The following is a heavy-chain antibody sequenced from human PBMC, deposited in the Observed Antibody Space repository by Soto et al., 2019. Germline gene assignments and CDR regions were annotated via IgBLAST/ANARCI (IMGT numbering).Heavy chain of an antibody. CDR1: GGTFSSYA. CDR2: IIPIFGTA. J-gene: IGHJ5*02. V-gene: IGHV1-69*01. CDR3: ARGRDIVVVPAAMNWFDP. D-gene: IGHD2-2*01. Sequence: QVQLVQSGAEVKKPGSSVKVSCKASGGTFSSYAISWVRQAPGQGLEWMGGIIPIFGTANYAQKFQGRVTITADESTSTAYMELSSLRSEDTAVYYCARGRDIVVVPAAMNWFDPWGQGTLVTVSS.